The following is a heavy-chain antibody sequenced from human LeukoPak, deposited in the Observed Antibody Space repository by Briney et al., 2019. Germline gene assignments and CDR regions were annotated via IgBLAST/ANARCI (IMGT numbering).Heavy chain of an antibody. CDR3: AKDRTTGIAAAGTCDY. D-gene: IGHD6-13*01. V-gene: IGHV3-23*01. CDR2: ISGSGGST. CDR1: GFTFSSYA. Sequence: GGSLRLSCAASGFTFSSYAMSWVRQAPGKGLEWVPAISGSGGSTYYADSVKGRFTISRDNSKNTLYLQMNSLRAEDTAVYYCAKDRTTGIAAAGTCDYWGQGTLVTVSS. J-gene: IGHJ4*02.